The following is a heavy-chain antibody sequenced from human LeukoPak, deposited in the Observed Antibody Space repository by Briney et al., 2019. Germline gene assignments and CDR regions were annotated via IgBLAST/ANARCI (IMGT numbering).Heavy chain of an antibody. V-gene: IGHV4-39*07. J-gene: IGHJ4*02. Sequence: PSETLSLTCTVSGGSISSSSYYWGWIRQPPGKGLEWIGSIYYSGSTYYNPSLKSRVTISVDTSKNQFSLKLSSVTAADTAVYYCARGGNETSSSWYSSHFPLSCWGQGTLVNVSS. CDR3: ARGGNETSSSWYSSHFPLSC. D-gene: IGHD6-13*01. CDR2: IYYSGST. CDR1: GGSISSSSYY.